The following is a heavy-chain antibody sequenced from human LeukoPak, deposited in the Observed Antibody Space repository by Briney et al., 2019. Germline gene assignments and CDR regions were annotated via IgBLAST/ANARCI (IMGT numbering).Heavy chain of an antibody. CDR3: AKDVRYYDSSGYYFDY. D-gene: IGHD3-22*01. CDR1: GFTFSSYA. CDR2: ISGSGGST. J-gene: IGHJ4*02. V-gene: IGHV3-23*01. Sequence: GGSLRLSCAASGFTFSSYAMSWVRQAPGKGLEWVSAISGSGGSTYCADSVKGRFTISRDNSKNTLYLQMNSLRAEDTAVYYCAKDVRYYDSSGYYFDYWGQGTLVTVSS.